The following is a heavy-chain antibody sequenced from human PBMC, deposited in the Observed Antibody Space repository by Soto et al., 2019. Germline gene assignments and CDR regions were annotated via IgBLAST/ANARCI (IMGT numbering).Heavy chain of an antibody. CDR2: IYYLGRT. D-gene: IGHD1-26*01. J-gene: IGHJ4*02. Sequence: SETLSLTCTVDSISTYYWNWIRQPPGKGLEWIGYIYYLGRTNYNSSLKSRITMSIDTSKNQFSLKLSSVTAADTAIYYCARDPVGVTHFDYWGQGAAVTVSS. CDR3: ARDPVGVTHFDY. CDR1: SISTYY. V-gene: IGHV4-59*01.